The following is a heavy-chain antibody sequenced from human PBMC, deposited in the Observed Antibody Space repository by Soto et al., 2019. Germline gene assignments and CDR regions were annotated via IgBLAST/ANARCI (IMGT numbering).Heavy chain of an antibody. V-gene: IGHV4-31*03. CDR2: IYYSGST. CDR3: ARGVDYGGNRADGFDP. D-gene: IGHD4-17*01. CDR1: GGSISSGGYY. J-gene: IGHJ5*02. Sequence: QVQLQESGPGLVKPSQTLSLTCTVSGGSISSGGYYWSWIRQHPGKGLEWIGYIYYSGSTYYNPSCNSRVTVSVDTSKNQFSLELSSVTAADTAVYYCARGVDYGGNRADGFDPWGQGTLVTVSS.